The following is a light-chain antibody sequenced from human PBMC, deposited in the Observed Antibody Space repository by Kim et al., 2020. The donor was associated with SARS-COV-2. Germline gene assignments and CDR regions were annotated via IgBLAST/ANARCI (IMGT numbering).Light chain of an antibody. CDR1: SSDVGGYNY. J-gene: IGLJ2*01. CDR2: DVS. V-gene: IGLV2-14*01. CDR3: SSYTSSSTS. Sequence: QSALTQPASVSGSPGQSITISCTGTSSDVGGYNYVSWYQQHPGKAPKLMIYDVSKRPSGVSNRFSGSKSGNTASLTISGLQAEDEADCYCSSYTSSSTSFGGGTQLTVL.